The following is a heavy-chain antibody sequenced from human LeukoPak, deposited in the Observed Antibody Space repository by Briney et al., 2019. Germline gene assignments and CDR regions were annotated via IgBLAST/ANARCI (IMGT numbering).Heavy chain of an antibody. J-gene: IGHJ4*02. D-gene: IGHD6-13*01. CDR2: ISWNSGSI. CDR3: AKADSSSWYHSFDY. V-gene: IGHV3-9*03. Sequence: PGRSLRLSCAASGFTFDDYAMHWVRQAPGKGLEWVSGISWNSGSIGYADSVKGRFTISRDNAKNSLYLQMNSLRAEDMALYYCAKADSSSWYHSFDYWGQGTLVTVSS. CDR1: GFTFDDYA.